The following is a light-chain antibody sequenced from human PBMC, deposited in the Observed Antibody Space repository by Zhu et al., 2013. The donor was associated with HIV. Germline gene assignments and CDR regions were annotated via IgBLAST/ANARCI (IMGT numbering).Light chain of an antibody. CDR3: QQSYSSPALT. V-gene: IGKV3-11*01. J-gene: IGKJ4*01. CDR2: DAS. Sequence: EIVLTQSPVTLSLSPGERATLSCRASQSVGNSLAWYQQKPGQAPRLVIYDASNRATGIPARFSGSGSGTDFTLTINSLQPEDFATYYCQQSYSSPALTFGGGTKVEIK. CDR1: QSVGNS.